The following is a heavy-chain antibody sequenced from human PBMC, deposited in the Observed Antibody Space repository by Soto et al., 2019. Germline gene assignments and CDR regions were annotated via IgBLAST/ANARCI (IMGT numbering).Heavy chain of an antibody. J-gene: IGHJ3*02. D-gene: IGHD3-3*01. Sequence: GASVKVSCKASGGGNLRDYRTTWVRRAPGQGLEWMGGIIPKLGSTNYAQNFQGRVTMTADTSTNTVYMELSSLRSDDTAVYYCARDYDFWSGYRPYAFDIWGQGTMVTVSS. CDR3: ARDYDFWSGYRPYAFDI. CDR2: IIPKLGST. V-gene: IGHV1-69*10. CDR1: GGGNLRDYR.